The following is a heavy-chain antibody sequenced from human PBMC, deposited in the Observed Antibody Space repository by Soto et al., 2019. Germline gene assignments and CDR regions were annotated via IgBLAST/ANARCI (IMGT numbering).Heavy chain of an antibody. D-gene: IGHD6-6*01. V-gene: IGHV3-7*01. CDR2: IKQDGSEK. Sequence: PGWSLRLSCAASGFTFSSYWMSLVRQAPGKGLEWVANIKQDGSEKYYVDSVKGRFTISRDNAKNSLYLQMNSLRAEDTAVYYCARDDRKLRPEVWGEGTTVTVYS. CDR3: ARDDRKLRPEV. J-gene: IGHJ6*04. CDR1: GFTFSSYW.